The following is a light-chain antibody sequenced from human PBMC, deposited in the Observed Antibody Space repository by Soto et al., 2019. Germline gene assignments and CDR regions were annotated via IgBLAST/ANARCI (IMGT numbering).Light chain of an antibody. CDR3: SSYAGSNNYVV. J-gene: IGLJ2*01. CDR2: EVS. CDR1: SGDVGGYNY. V-gene: IGLV2-8*01. Sequence: QSALTQPPSTSGSPGQSVAISCAGTSGDVGGYNYVSWYQQHPGKAPKLIIYEVSKRPSGVPDRFSGSKSGNTASLTVSGLQTQDGADYYCSSYAGSNNYVVFGGGTKLTVL.